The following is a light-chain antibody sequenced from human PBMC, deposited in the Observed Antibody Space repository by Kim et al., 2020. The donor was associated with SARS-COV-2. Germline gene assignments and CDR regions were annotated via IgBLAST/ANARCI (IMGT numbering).Light chain of an antibody. J-gene: IGLJ3*02. V-gene: IGLV3-19*01. CDR2: GKN. CDR1: ALRDYY. CDR3: NSRDTIEWL. Sequence: SGAFGQTVRITCQGEALRDYYANWYQQKPGQAPVLLIYGKNNRPAGIPARFSGSGSGNTASLTITGVQAEDEADYYCNSRDTIEWLFGGGTQLTVL.